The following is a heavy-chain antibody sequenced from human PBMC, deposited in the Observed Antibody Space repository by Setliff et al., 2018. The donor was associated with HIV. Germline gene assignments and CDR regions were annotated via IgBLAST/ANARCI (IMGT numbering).Heavy chain of an antibody. CDR1: GGSISTGGYY. CDR2: IYNSGGT. Sequence: PSETLSLTCTVSGGSISTGGYYWSWIRQHPGKGLEWIGYIYNSGGTYYNPSLKSRITMSIDTSKNQFSLKLNSVIAADTAVYFCARASRWGSIPFDYWGQGTLVTVSS. D-gene: IGHD2-21*01. V-gene: IGHV4-31*03. J-gene: IGHJ4*02. CDR3: ARASRWGSIPFDY.